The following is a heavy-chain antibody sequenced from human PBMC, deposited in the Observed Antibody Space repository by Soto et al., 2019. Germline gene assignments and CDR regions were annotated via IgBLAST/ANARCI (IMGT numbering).Heavy chain of an antibody. D-gene: IGHD2-8*02. J-gene: IGHJ3*02. CDR3: AKATATGGGAFGI. CDR1: GFICSYYG. V-gene: IGHV3-23*01. Sequence: GGSLRLSCAVSGFICSYYGMSWVGQAPGKGLEWVSTILVSGSTHYEDSVRGRFTISRDTSKNTVYLQMKSLTPGDTAVYYCAKATATGGGAFGIYGQGTKVTVSS. CDR2: ILVSGST.